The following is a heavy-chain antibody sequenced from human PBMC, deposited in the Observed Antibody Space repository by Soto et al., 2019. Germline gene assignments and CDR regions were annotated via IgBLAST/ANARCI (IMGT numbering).Heavy chain of an antibody. D-gene: IGHD2-2*01. Sequence: QLQLQESGSGLVETAQTLSLTCIVSGDSISSGGFPWTWIRQSTGKGLEWIGYVYRTGATSYNPSAEGRASISVDTSSNQFSLKLMSVTPADSAVYFCARDSYAMSSFALDVWGRGTAVTVSS. CDR1: GDSISSGGFP. V-gene: IGHV4-30-2*06. J-gene: IGHJ6*02. CDR3: ARDSYAMSSFALDV. CDR2: VYRTGAT.